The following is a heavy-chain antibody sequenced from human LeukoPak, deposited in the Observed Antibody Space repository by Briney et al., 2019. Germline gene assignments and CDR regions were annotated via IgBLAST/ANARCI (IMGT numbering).Heavy chain of an antibody. CDR1: GFTFSSYG. Sequence: PGGSLRLSCAASGFTFSSYGMHWVRQAPGKGLEWVAVISYDGSNKYYADSVKGRFTISRDNSKNTLYLQMNSLRAEDTAVYYCAKAHSSGYGFYFDYWGQGTLVTVSS. V-gene: IGHV3-30*18. CDR3: AKAHSSGYGFYFDY. CDR2: ISYDGSNK. J-gene: IGHJ4*02. D-gene: IGHD3-22*01.